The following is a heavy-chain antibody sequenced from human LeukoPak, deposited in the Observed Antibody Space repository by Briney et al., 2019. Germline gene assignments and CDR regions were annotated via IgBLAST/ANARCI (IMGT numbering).Heavy chain of an antibody. V-gene: IGHV4-61*02. J-gene: IGHJ4*02. CDR2: IYTSGST. Sequence: SETLSLTCTVSGGSISSGSYYWSWIRQPAGKGLEWIGRIYTSGSTNYNPSLKSRVTISVDTSKNQFSLKLSSVTAADTAVYYCASGYYYGSGSYYNLDYWGRGTLVTVSS. D-gene: IGHD3-10*01. CDR3: ASGYYYGSGSYYNLDY. CDR1: GGSISSGSYY.